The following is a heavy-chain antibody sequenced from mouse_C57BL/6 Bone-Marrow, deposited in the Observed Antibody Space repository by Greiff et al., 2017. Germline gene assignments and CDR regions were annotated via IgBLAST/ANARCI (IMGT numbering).Heavy chain of an antibody. Sequence: EVQLQQSGPVLVKPGASVKMSCKASGYTFTDYYMNWVKQSHGKSLEWIGVINPYNGGTSYNQKFKGKATLTVDKSSSTAYMELNSLTSEDSAVYYCARGPPWFAYWGQGTLVTVSA. V-gene: IGHV1-19*01. J-gene: IGHJ3*01. CDR3: ARGPPWFAY. CDR1: GYTFTDYY. CDR2: INPYNGGT.